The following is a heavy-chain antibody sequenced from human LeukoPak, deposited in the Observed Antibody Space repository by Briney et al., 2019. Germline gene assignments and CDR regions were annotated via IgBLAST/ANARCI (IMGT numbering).Heavy chain of an antibody. CDR2: IKEDGSEK. D-gene: IGHD1-1*01. Sequence: GGSLRLSCAASGFTFRSYWMSWVRQAPGKGLEWVANIKEDGSEKNYVDSVKGRFTISRDNAENSLYLQMNGLRVEDTAVYYCARDGGNWNDFDYWGQGTLVTVSS. J-gene: IGHJ4*02. V-gene: IGHV3-7*01. CDR3: ARDGGNWNDFDY. CDR1: GFTFRSYW.